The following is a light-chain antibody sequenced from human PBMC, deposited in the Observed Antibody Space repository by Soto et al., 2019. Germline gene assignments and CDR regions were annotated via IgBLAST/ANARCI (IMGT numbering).Light chain of an antibody. CDR2: EVS. V-gene: IGLV2-23*02. CDR1: SSDVGSYNL. J-gene: IGLJ2*01. Sequence: QSALTQPASVSGSPGQSITISCTGTSSDVGSYNLVSWHQQHPGKAPKLMICEVSKRPSGVSNRFSGSKSGNTASLTISGLQAEDEADYYCCSYADSSPVIFGGGTKLTVL. CDR3: CSYADSSPVI.